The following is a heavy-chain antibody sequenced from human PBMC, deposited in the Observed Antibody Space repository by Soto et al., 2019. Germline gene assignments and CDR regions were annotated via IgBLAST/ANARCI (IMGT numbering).Heavy chain of an antibody. CDR2: ISYDGSSE. D-gene: IGHD6-19*01. CDR3: ATSSGYLNYFDY. V-gene: IGHV3-30-3*01. Sequence: QLHLVESGGGVVRPGESLRRSCVDSGFSFRTYPMHWVRQAPGKGLEWVALISYDGSSEAYGESVRDRFTVSRDNSKNTLYLQLNSLRPEDTAVYYCATSSGYLNYFDYWGQGTLVTASS. J-gene: IGHJ4*02. CDR1: GFSFRTYP.